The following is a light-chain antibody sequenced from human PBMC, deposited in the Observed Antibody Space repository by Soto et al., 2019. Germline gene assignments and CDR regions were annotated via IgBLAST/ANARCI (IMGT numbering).Light chain of an antibody. V-gene: IGLV1-44*01. J-gene: IGLJ1*01. CDR1: TSNIESHP. Sequence: QFVLTQPPSASGTPGQRISISCSGSTSNIESHPVNWFQQVPGAAPKLLIITNNQRPSGVPDRFSGSKSGASASLAISGLQSEDEATYYCATWDDSRNGVFGTGTKVTVL. CDR3: ATWDDSRNGV. CDR2: TNN.